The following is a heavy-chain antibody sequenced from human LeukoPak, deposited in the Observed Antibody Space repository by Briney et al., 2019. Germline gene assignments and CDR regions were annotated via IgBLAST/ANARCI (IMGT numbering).Heavy chain of an antibody. Sequence: SETLSLTCTVSGVSTSSYYWSWIRQPPGKGLEWIGYIYYSGSTNYNPSLKSRVTISVDTSKNQFSLKLSSVTAADTAVYYCARGHRYSGYDVPLNFDYWGQGTLVTVSS. D-gene: IGHD5-12*01. CDR2: IYYSGST. CDR1: GVSTSSYY. J-gene: IGHJ4*02. CDR3: ARGHRYSGYDVPLNFDY. V-gene: IGHV4-59*01.